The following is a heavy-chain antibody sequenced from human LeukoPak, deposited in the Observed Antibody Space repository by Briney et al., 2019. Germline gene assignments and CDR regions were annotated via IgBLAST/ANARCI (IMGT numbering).Heavy chain of an antibody. V-gene: IGHV3-23*01. D-gene: IGHD6-19*01. CDR2: ITGGSGAK. CDR1: GFTFSSFA. CDR3: AKDTPLTTYTSGWSSNSFDY. J-gene: IGHJ4*02. Sequence: GGSLRLSCTASGFTFSSFAMSWVRQAPGKGLEWISTITGGSGAKYYADSVKGRFTISRDNSKDTLYLQMHSLRAEDTAVYFCAKDTPLTTYTSGWSSNSFDYWGQGTLVAVSS.